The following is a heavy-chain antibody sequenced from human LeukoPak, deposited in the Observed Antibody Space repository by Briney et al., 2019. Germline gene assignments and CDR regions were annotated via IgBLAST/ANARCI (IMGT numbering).Heavy chain of an antibody. CDR1: GFTFSTYG. Sequence: GGSLRLSCATSGFTFSTYGMHWVRQAPGKGLEWVAFIRYDGSNKYYADSVKGRFTISRDNSKNTLYLQMNSLRAEDTAVYYCAKVRPKIYRVAYNQSSYYFDYWGQGTLVTVSS. CDR3: AKVRPKIYRVAYNQSSYYFDY. D-gene: IGHD1-14*01. CDR2: IRYDGSNK. V-gene: IGHV3-30*02. J-gene: IGHJ4*02.